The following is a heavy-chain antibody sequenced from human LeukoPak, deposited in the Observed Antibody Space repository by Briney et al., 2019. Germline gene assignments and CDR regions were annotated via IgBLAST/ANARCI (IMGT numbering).Heavy chain of an antibody. D-gene: IGHD3-3*01. Sequence: GGSLRLSCAASGFTFSSYGMHWVRQAPGKGLEWVAFIRYDGSNKYYADSVKGRFTISRDKSKNTLYLQMNSLRAEGTAVYYCAKDPTAGFWSGYYFDYWGQGTLVTVSS. V-gene: IGHV3-30*02. J-gene: IGHJ4*02. CDR3: AKDPTAGFWSGYYFDY. CDR2: IRYDGSNK. CDR1: GFTFSSYG.